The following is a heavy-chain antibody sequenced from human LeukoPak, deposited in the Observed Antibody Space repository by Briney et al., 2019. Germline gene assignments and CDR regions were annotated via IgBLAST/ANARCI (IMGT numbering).Heavy chain of an antibody. V-gene: IGHV4-4*07. J-gene: IGHJ4*02. Sequence: SGTLSLTCAVSGGSISSYGLSWIRQPAGKGLEWMWLIYNGGRTNYSPTLKSRVTMSVDTSKNQLSLKLSSVTAADTAVYYCARAYCSGGNCPNALAYWGQGTLVTVSS. CDR2: IYNGGRT. CDR1: GGSISSYG. CDR3: ARAYCSGGNCPNALAY. D-gene: IGHD2-15*01.